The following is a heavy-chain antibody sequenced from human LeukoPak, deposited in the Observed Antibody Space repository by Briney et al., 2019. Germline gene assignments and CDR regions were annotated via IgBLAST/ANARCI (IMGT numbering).Heavy chain of an antibody. CDR2: IIPIFGTA. CDR3: AREGDYGDYYWFDP. D-gene: IGHD4-17*01. V-gene: IGHV1-69*13. Sequence: SVKVSCKASGGTFSSYAISWARQAPGQGLEWMGGIIPIFGTANYAQKFQGRVTITADESTSTAYMELSSLRSEDTAVYYCAREGDYGDYYWFDPWGQGTLVTVSS. J-gene: IGHJ5*02. CDR1: GGTFSSYA.